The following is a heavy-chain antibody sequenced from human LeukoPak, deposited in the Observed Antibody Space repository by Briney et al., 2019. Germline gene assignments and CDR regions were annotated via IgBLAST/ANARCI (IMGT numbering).Heavy chain of an antibody. Sequence: GRSLRLSCAASGFTFSSYGMHWVRQAPGKGLEWAAVIWYDGSNKYYADSVKGRFTISRDNSKNTLYLQMNSLRAEDTAVYYCARDCSGGSCDAFDIWGQGTMVTVSS. CDR2: IWYDGSNK. D-gene: IGHD2-15*01. V-gene: IGHV3-33*01. J-gene: IGHJ3*02. CDR1: GFTFSSYG. CDR3: ARDCSGGSCDAFDI.